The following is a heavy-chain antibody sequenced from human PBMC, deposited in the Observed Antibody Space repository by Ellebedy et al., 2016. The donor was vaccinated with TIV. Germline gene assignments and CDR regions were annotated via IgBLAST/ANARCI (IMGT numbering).Heavy chain of an antibody. CDR2: IIPIFGTA. V-gene: IGHV1-69*05. J-gene: IGHJ4*02. D-gene: IGHD5-18*01. CDR1: GGTFSSYA. CDR3: ASGDTAMVNLDY. Sequence: SVKVSCXASGGTFSSYAISWVRQAPGQGLEWMGGIIPIFGTANYAQKFQGRVTMTRDTSTSTVYMELSSLRSEDTAVYYCASGDTAMVNLDYWGQGTLVTVSS.